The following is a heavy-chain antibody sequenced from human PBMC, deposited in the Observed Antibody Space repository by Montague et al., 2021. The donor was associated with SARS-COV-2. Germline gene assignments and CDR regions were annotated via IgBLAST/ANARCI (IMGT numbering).Heavy chain of an antibody. V-gene: IGHV4-59*01. J-gene: IGHJ4*02. CDR1: GGSISSYY. CDR3: ARGMHYYDSSGYYFDY. CDR2: IYYSGST. D-gene: IGHD3-22*01. Sequence: SETLSLTCTVSGGSISSYYWSWIRQPPGKGLERIGVIYYSGSTNYNSSXXSRVTISVDTSKNQFSLKLSSVTAADTAVYYCARGMHYYDSSGYYFDYWGQGTLVTVSS.